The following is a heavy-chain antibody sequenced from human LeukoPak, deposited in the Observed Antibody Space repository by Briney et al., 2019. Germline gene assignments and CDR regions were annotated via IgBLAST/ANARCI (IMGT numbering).Heavy chain of an antibody. J-gene: IGHJ5*02. Sequence: KPSETLSLTCAVYGGSFSGYYWSWIRQPPGKGLEWIGEINHSGSTNYNPSLKSRVTISVDTSKNQFSLKLSSVTAADTAVYYCARGYHPYPYDFWSGYYSTSYWFDPWGQGTLVTVSS. V-gene: IGHV4-34*01. CDR1: GGSFSGYY. CDR2: INHSGST. D-gene: IGHD3-3*01. CDR3: ARGYHPYPYDFWSGYYSTSYWFDP.